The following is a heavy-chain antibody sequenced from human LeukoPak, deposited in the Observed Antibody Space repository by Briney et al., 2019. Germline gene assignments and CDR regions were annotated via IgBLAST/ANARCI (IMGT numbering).Heavy chain of an antibody. CDR3: ARRRQQLALFDY. Sequence: SETLSLTCTVSGGSISSGGYYWSWIRQHPGKGLEWIGYIYYSGSTYYNPSLKSRVTISVDTSNNQFSLKLSSVTAADTAVYYCARRRQQLALFDYWGQGTLVTVSS. CDR1: GGSISSGGYY. CDR2: IYYSGST. V-gene: IGHV4-31*03. J-gene: IGHJ4*02. D-gene: IGHD6-13*01.